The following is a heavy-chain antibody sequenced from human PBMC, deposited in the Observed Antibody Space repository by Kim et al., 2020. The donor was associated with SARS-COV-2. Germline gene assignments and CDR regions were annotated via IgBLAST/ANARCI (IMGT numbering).Heavy chain of an antibody. CDR3: ASRRYTGTYYYFDY. Sequence: GGSLRLSCAASGFTFSSYWMHWVRQAPGKGLVWVSRFNSDGVTTSYADSVKGRFTISRDNAKSTLYLQMNSLRAEDTAVYYCASRRYTGTYYYFDYWGQGTLVTVSS. J-gene: IGHJ4*02. D-gene: IGHD1-26*01. CDR1: GFTFSSYW. CDR2: FNSDGVTT. V-gene: IGHV3-74*01.